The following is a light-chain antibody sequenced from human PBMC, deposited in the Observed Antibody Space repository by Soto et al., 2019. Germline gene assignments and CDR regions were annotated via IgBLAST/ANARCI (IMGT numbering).Light chain of an antibody. Sequence: AIRMTQSPSSFSASTGDRATITCRASQGISSYLAWYQQKPGKAPKLLIYAASTLQSGVPSRFSGSGSGTDFPLTISCLQSEDFATYYCQQYYSYPPTFGQGTKLEIK. CDR1: QGISSY. CDR3: QQYYSYPPT. J-gene: IGKJ2*01. V-gene: IGKV1-8*01. CDR2: AAS.